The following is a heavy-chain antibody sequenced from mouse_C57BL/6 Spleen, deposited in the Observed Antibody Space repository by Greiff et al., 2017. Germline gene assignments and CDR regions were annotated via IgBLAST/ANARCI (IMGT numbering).Heavy chain of an antibody. J-gene: IGHJ3*01. V-gene: IGHV1-26*01. D-gene: IGHD2-14*01. CDR2: INPNNGGT. Sequence: EVQLQQSGPELVKPGASVKISCKASGYTFTDYYMNWVKQSHGKSLEWIGDINPNNGGTSYNQKFKGKATLTVDKSSSTAYMELRSLTSEGSAVYYCARERDRAWFAYWGQGTLVTVSA. CDR3: ARERDRAWFAY. CDR1: GYTFTDYY.